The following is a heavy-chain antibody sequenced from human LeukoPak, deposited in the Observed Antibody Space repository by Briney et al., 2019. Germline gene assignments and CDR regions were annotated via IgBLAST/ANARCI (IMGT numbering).Heavy chain of an antibody. V-gene: IGHV3-23*01. D-gene: IGHD1-1*01. CDR2: ISGSGGNT. Sequence: PGGSLRLSCAASGFTFNNYAMSWVRQTPGKGLESVSVISGSGGNTYYEDSVKGRFTISRDNSKNTLYLQMNSLTAEDTAIYYCAKATGTLGNWGQGILVTVSS. CDR1: GFTFNNYA. CDR3: AKATGTLGN. J-gene: IGHJ4*02.